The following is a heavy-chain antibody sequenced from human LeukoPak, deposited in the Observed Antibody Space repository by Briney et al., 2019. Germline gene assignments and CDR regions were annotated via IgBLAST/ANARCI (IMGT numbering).Heavy chain of an antibody. J-gene: IGHJ6*02. CDR3: ARDGDYDILTGLSDYYYGMDV. CDR1: GYTFTSYG. CDR2: ISAYNGNT. V-gene: IGHV1-18*01. Sequence: ASVKVSCKASGYTFTSYGISWVRHAPGQGLEWMEWISAYNGNTNYAQKLQGRVTMTTDTSTSTAYMELRSLRSDDTAVYYCARDGDYDILTGLSDYYYGMDVWGQGTTVTVSS. D-gene: IGHD3-9*01.